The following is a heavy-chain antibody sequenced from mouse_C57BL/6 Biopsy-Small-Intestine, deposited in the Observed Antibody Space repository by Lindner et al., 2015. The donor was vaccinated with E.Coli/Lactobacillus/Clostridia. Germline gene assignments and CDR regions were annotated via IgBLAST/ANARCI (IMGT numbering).Heavy chain of an antibody. J-gene: IGHJ2*01. V-gene: IGHV1-42*01. CDR1: GFSFTGYY. Sequence: VQLQESGPELVKPGTSVRISCKASGFSFTGYYMNWVKQSPEKSLEWIGEIYPGTGGTIYNQKFKAKATLTVDKSSNTVYMQLKNLTSEDSAVYYCARGAYYNTWYFDYWGQGTTLTVSS. CDR2: IYPGTGGT. CDR3: ARGAYYNTWYFDY. D-gene: IGHD2-12*01.